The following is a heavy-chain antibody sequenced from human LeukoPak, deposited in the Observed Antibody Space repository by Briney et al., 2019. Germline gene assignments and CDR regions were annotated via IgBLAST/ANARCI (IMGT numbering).Heavy chain of an antibody. CDR3: ARGYYYSGTYYLSFFDY. J-gene: IGHJ4*02. D-gene: IGHD3-10*01. Sequence: SGGSLRLSCAASGFTFNKYWLTWVRQAPGKGLEGVSNINQDDSQIYYLESVEGRFASTRDNAKNSLHLQMNSLRAEDTAVYYCARGYYYSGTYYLSFFDYWGQGTLVTVSS. CDR2: INQDDSQI. V-gene: IGHV3-7*01. CDR1: GFTFNKYW.